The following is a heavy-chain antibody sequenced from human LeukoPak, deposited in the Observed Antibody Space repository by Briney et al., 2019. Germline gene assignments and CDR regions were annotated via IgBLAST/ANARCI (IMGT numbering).Heavy chain of an antibody. CDR2: IYYSGST. J-gene: IGHJ3*02. Sequence: SEALFLTCTVSGGSISSYYWSWIRQPPGKGLEWIGYIYYSGSTNYNPSLKSRVTISVDTSKNQFSLKLSSVTAADTAVYYCARDPGTVAVVDAFDIWGQGTMVTVSS. CDR1: GGSISSYY. D-gene: IGHD6-19*01. V-gene: IGHV4-59*12. CDR3: ARDPGTVAVVDAFDI.